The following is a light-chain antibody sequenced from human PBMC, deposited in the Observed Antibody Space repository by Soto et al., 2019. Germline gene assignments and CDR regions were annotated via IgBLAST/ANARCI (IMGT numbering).Light chain of an antibody. V-gene: IGLV1-44*01. Sequence: QAVVTQPPSASETPGQRVTISCSGSNSNIGNNAVNWYQQLPGAAPKLLIYTNNKRPSGVPDRFSGSKSGTSASLAISGLQSEDEADYYCTAWDASLNVVMFGGGTKLTVL. CDR2: TNN. J-gene: IGLJ3*02. CDR1: NSNIGNNA. CDR3: TAWDASLNVVM.